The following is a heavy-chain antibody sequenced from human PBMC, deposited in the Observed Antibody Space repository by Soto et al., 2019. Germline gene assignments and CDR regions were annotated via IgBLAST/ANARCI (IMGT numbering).Heavy chain of an antibody. CDR1: GYTFTSYG. J-gene: IGHJ4*02. D-gene: IGHD3-10*01. Sequence: QVQLVQSGAEVKKPGASVKVSCKASGYTFTSYGISWVRQAPGQGLEWMGWISAYNGNTNYEQKRQGRVTMTTDTATRKTDMELRSLRSDDTAVYYSARGYYYGSGGAYWGQGTLVTVSS. CDR2: ISAYNGNT. V-gene: IGHV1-18*01. CDR3: ARGYYYGSGGAY.